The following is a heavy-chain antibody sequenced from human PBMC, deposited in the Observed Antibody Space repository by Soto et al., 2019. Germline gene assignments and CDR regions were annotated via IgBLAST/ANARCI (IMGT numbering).Heavy chain of an antibody. CDR3: ARSGDNYNVLDY. Sequence: GGSLRLSCAASGFTFSDYYMSWIRQAPGKGLEWLSYSSNSGTYTRYADSVEGRFSISRDNAKNSLFLQINSLRGEDTAIYYCARSGDNYNVLDYWGQGTPVTVYS. CDR1: GFTFSDYY. V-gene: IGHV3-11*06. J-gene: IGHJ4*02. CDR2: SSNSGTYT. D-gene: IGHD3-10*02.